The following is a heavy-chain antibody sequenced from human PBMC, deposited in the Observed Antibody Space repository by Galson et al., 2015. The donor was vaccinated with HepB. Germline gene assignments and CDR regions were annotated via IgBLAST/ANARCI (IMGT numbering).Heavy chain of an antibody. CDR1: GFSFSSYD. J-gene: IGHJ4*02. CDR2: LSYDGRNT. V-gene: IGHV3-30*03. Sequence: SLRLSCAASGFSFSSYDMHWVRQAPGKGLEWVAILSYDGRNTYSADSVKGRFTISRDNSKNTLYLQMNSLRSEDTAVFYCARDGPSYYNDTSGYYVGYWGQGTLVTVSS. CDR3: ARDGPSYYNDTSGYYVGY. D-gene: IGHD3-22*01.